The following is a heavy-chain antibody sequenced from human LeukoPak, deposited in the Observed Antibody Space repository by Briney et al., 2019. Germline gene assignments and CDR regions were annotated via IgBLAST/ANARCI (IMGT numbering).Heavy chain of an antibody. CDR3: ARDSTYYDSSGYEDY. V-gene: IGHV3-30*03. J-gene: IGHJ4*02. CDR1: GFTFSSYG. Sequence: GGSLRLSCAASGFTFSSYGMHWVRQAPGKGLEWVAVISYDGSNKYYADSVKGRFTISRDNSKNTLYLQMNSLRAEDTAVYYCARDSTYYDSSGYEDYWGQGTLVTVSS. CDR2: ISYDGSNK. D-gene: IGHD3-22*01.